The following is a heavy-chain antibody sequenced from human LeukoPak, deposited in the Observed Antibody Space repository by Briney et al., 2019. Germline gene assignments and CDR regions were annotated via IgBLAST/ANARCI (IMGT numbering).Heavy chain of an antibody. CDR1: GGSISSSSYY. J-gene: IGHJ5*02. Sequence: SETLSLTCTVSGGSISSSSYYWGWIRQPPGKGLEWIGRIYTSGSTNYNPSLKSRVTMSVDTSKKQFSLNLTSVTAADTAVYYCARDGSHYGDNNWFDPWGQGTLVTVSS. CDR2: IYTSGST. CDR3: ARDGSHYGDNNWFDP. V-gene: IGHV4-39*07. D-gene: IGHD4-17*01.